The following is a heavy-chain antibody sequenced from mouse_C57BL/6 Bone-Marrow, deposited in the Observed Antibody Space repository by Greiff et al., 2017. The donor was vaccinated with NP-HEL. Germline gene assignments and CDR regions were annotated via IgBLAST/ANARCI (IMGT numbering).Heavy chain of an antibody. Sequence: QVQLKQSGAELVKPGASVKMSCKASGYTFTTYPIEWMKQNHGKSLEWIGNFHPYNDDTKYNEKFKGKATLTVEKSSSTVYLELSRLTSDDSAVYYGAKYYYGSSYWYFDVWGTGTTVTVSS. V-gene: IGHV1-47*01. D-gene: IGHD1-1*01. CDR2: FHPYNDDT. CDR3: AKYYYGSSYWYFDV. CDR1: GYTFTTYP. J-gene: IGHJ1*03.